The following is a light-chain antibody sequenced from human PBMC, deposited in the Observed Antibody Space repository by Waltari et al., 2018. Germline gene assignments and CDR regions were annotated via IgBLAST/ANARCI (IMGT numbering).Light chain of an antibody. CDR1: QSVNSN. CDR2: GAS. V-gene: IGKV3-15*01. J-gene: IGKJ1*01. CDR3: QQNVRIPWT. Sequence: EIVMTQSPATLSVSPGERATLPCRASQSVNSNLAWYQQKPGQAPRLLIHGASTRATGFPARFSGSGSGTEFTLTISSLQAEDVAIYYCQQNVRIPWTFGQGTQVEVK.